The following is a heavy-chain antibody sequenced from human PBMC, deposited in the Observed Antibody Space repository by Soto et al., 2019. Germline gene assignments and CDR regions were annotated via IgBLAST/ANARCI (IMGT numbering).Heavy chain of an antibody. CDR2: IYYSGST. J-gene: IGHJ4*02. CDR3: ARHRCGSYCPFDY. Sequence: SETLSLTCTVSGGSISSYYWSWIRQPPGKGLEWIGYIYYSGSTNYNPSLKSRVTISVDTSKNQFSLKLSSVTAADTAVYYCARHRCGSYCPFDYWGQGTLVTVSS. D-gene: IGHD1-26*01. CDR1: GGSISSYY. V-gene: IGHV4-59*08.